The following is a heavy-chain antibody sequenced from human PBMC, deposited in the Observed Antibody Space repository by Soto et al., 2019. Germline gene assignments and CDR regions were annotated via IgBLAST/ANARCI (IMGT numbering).Heavy chain of an antibody. D-gene: IGHD6-19*01. Sequence: SGGSLRLSCAASGFTFSTNAMSWVRQAPGKGLEWVSGISGSGGSTYNADYVKGRFTISRDNSKNTLYLQMNSLRAEDTAVYYCAKDAGYSSGWPGGAFDIWGQGTMVTVSS. CDR2: ISGSGGST. J-gene: IGHJ3*02. CDR3: AKDAGYSSGWPGGAFDI. CDR1: GFTFSTNA. V-gene: IGHV3-23*01.